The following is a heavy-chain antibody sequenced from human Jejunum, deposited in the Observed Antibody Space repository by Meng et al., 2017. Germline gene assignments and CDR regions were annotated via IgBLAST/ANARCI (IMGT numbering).Heavy chain of an antibody. D-gene: IGHD3-16*02. V-gene: IGHV3-15*01. Sequence: EGQWGESVGSLVKPVWSLRVLCGASGICFTGTWMSWVRREAREWLEEVGHIKSNGSSGSMELAVPVTGRFTISRDDSRNTVYLPTNSLKTEDTARYYCTLTTTFRGVIGKWGQGALVTVSS. CDR2: IKSNGSSGSM. J-gene: IGHJ4*02. CDR1: GICFTGTW. CDR3: TLTTTFRGVIGK.